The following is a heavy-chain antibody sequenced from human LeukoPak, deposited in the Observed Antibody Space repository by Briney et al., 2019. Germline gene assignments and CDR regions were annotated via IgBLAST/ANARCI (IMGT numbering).Heavy chain of an antibody. CDR3: YYRVSSGYLT. CDR2: INPSGGSI. J-gene: IGHJ4*02. V-gene: IGHV1-46*01. D-gene: IGHD3-22*01. Sequence: ASVKVSCKASGYTLTSYYMHWVRQAPGQGLEWMGIINPSGGSIRNAQKFQGRVTMTRDTSTSTVYMELSSLRSDDTAVYYCYYRVSSGYLTWGQGTLVAVSS. CDR1: GYTLTSYY.